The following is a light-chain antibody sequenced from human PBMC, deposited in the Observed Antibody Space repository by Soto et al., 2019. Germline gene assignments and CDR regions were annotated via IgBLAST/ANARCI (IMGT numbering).Light chain of an antibody. Sequence: DIQMTQSPSTLSASVGDRVTITCRASQSISSWLAWCQQKPGKAPKLLISDASSFESGVPSRFSGSGSGTEFTLTISSLQPDDFATYYCQQYNSYSWTFGQGTKVEVK. CDR1: QSISSW. J-gene: IGKJ1*01. CDR3: QQYNSYSWT. V-gene: IGKV1-5*01. CDR2: DAS.